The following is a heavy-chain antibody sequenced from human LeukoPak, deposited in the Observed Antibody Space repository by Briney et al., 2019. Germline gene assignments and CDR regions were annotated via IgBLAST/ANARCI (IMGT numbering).Heavy chain of an antibody. CDR1: GFIFNSYW. J-gene: IGHJ4*02. CDR2: ISGSGGST. V-gene: IGHV3-23*01. Sequence: GGSLRLSCAASGFIFNSYWMSWVRQAPGKGLGWVSAISGSGGSTYYADSVKGRFTISRDNSKNTLYLQMNSLRAEDTAVYYCARKSASGNYPLDYWGQGTLVTVSS. D-gene: IGHD3-10*01. CDR3: ARKSASGNYPLDY.